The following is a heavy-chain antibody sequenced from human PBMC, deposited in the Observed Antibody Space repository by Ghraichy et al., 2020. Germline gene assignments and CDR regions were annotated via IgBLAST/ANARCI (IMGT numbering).Heavy chain of an antibody. CDR1: GGSFSGYY. Sequence: SETLSLTCAVYGGSFSGYYWSWIRQPPGKGLEWIGEINHSGSTNYNPSLKSRVTISVDTSKNQFSLKLSSVTAADTAVYYCARGLGYYDFWSGSVDIVGYYFDYWGQGTLVTVSS. CDR3: ARGLGYYDFWSGSVDIVGYYFDY. CDR2: INHSGST. J-gene: IGHJ4*02. D-gene: IGHD3-3*01. V-gene: IGHV4-34*01.